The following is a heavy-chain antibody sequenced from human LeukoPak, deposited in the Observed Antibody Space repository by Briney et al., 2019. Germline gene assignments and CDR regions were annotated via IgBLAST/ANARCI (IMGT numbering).Heavy chain of an antibody. V-gene: IGHV1-69*04. CDR3: ARAVTSASGGSRCGADY. CDR2: ITPILGIA. J-gene: IGHJ4*02. CDR1: GGTFSSYA. Sequence: SVKVSCKASGGTFSSYAISWVRQAPGQGLEWMGRITPILGIANYAQKFQGRVTITADKSTSTAYMELSSLRSEDTAVYYCARAVTSASGGSRCGADYWGQGTLVTVSS. D-gene: IGHD2-15*01.